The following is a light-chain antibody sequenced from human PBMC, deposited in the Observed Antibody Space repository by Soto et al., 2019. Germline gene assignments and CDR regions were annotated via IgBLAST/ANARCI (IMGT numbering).Light chain of an antibody. J-gene: IGLJ2*01. CDR3: SSYTSVTIVV. Sequence: QSVLTQPASVSGSPGQSITISCTGTNSDIGGYNYVSWYRHHPGEAPKLMIYGVTNRPSGVSTRFSGSKSGNTASLTISGLQDEDEADYYCSSYTSVTIVVFGGGTKVTLL. CDR2: GVT. CDR1: NSDIGGYNY. V-gene: IGLV2-14*01.